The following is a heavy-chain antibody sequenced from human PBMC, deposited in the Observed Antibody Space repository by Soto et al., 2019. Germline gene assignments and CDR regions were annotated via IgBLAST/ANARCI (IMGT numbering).Heavy chain of an antibody. Sequence: SETLSLTCGVYGGSCRNYYWIWVRQPPGKGLEWIGEVNHSVEATYNPSLQSRITISLDTSNSQFSLKLTSVTAADTAMYFCAREEGFPRSLFETWGQGTQVTVSS. V-gene: IGHV4-34*01. CDR2: VNHSVEA. D-gene: IGHD3-10*01. J-gene: IGHJ5*02. CDR3: AREEGFPRSLFET. CDR1: GGSCRNYY.